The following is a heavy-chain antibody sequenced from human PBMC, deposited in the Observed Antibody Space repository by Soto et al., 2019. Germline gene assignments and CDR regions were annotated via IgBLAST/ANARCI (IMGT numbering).Heavy chain of an antibody. J-gene: IGHJ5*02. CDR1: GYSFITYD. CDR3: ARVPTIRITGTTTNWFDP. D-gene: IGHD1-20*01. V-gene: IGHV1-8*02. Sequence: QVHLVQSGAEVKKPGASVKVSCKASGYSFITYDINWVRQAPGQGLEWMGWMNPSAGTTGSAQKFQGRVTMTWDTSISTAYMELSSLTSEDTAVYYCARVPTIRITGTTTNWFDPWGQGTLVTVSS. CDR2: MNPSAGTT.